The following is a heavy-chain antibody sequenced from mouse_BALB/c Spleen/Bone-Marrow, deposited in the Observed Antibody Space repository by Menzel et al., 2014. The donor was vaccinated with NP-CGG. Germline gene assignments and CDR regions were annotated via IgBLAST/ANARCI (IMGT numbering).Heavy chain of an antibody. D-gene: IGHD2-1*01. J-gene: IGHJ3*01. CDR1: GYTFTSYY. Sequence: QVQLQQPGAELVKPGASVKLSCKASGYTFTSYYIYWVKRRPGQGLEWIGEINPSNGGTNFNEKFKSKATLTVDKSSSTAYMQLSSLTSEGSAVYYCTRSNGNWFAYWGQGTLVTVSA. V-gene: IGHV1S81*02. CDR2: INPSNGGT. CDR3: TRSNGNWFAY.